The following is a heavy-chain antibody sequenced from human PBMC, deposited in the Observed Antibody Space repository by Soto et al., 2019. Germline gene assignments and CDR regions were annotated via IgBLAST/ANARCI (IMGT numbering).Heavy chain of an antibody. CDR3: ARDRGGNYYYGMDV. CDR2: ISSSSSYT. Sequence: RGALLLSCASSVFTFSDYYMIWIRQAPGKGLEWVSYISSSSSYTNYADSVKGRFTISRDNAKNSLYLQMNSLRAEDTAVYYCARDRGGNYYYGMDVWGHGTTVTVSS. D-gene: IGHD3-10*01. CDR1: VFTFSDYY. J-gene: IGHJ6*02. V-gene: IGHV3-11*06.